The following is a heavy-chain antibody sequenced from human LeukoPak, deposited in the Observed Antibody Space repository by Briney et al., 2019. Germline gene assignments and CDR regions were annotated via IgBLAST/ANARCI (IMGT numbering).Heavy chain of an antibody. Sequence: SGPTLVKPTQTLTLTCTFSGFSLSTSGVGVGWIRQPPGKALEWLALIYWNDDKRYSPSLKSRLTITKDTSKNQVVLTMTNMDPVDTATYYCAHRPESSSWYVLHDAFDIWGQGTMVTVSS. CDR1: GFSLSTSGVG. J-gene: IGHJ3*02. V-gene: IGHV2-5*01. D-gene: IGHD6-13*01. CDR3: AHRPESSSWYVLHDAFDI. CDR2: IYWNDDK.